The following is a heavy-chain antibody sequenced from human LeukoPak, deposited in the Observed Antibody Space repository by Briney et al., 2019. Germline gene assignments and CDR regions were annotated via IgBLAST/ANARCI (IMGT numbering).Heavy chain of an antibody. D-gene: IGHD3-22*01. Sequence: PSETLSLTCTVSGGSISSGGYYWSWIRQHPGKGLEWIGYIYYSGSTYYNPSLKSRVTISVDTSKNQFSLKLSSVTAADTAVYYCARGDYDSSLDAFDIWGQGTMVTVSS. CDR3: ARGDYDSSLDAFDI. J-gene: IGHJ3*02. CDR2: IYYSGST. CDR1: GGSISSGGYY. V-gene: IGHV4-31*03.